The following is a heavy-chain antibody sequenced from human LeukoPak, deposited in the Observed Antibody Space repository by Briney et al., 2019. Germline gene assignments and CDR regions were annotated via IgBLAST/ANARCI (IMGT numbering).Heavy chain of an antibody. V-gene: IGHV1-18*01. CDR3: ARGLPPPLAADDAFDI. D-gene: IGHD6-13*01. CDR1: GYIFTSYG. J-gene: IGHJ3*02. Sequence: GASVKVSCKASGYIFTSYGISWVRQAPGQGLEWLGWISAYNGHTNYAQKLQGRGTMTTDTSTSTAYMELRSLRSDDRAVYYGARGLPPPLAADDAFDIWGQGTMVTVSS. CDR2: ISAYNGHT.